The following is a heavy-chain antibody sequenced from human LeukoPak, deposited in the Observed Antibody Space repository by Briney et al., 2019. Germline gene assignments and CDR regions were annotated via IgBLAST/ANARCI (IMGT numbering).Heavy chain of an antibody. CDR3: ARADYYDSSGYGTWFDP. J-gene: IGHJ5*02. Sequence: TGGSLRLSCAASGFTVSSNYMSWVRQAPGKGLEWVSVIYSGGSTYYADSVKGRFTISRDNSKNTLYLQMNSLRAEDTAVYYCARADYYDSSGYGTWFDPWGQGTLVTVSS. V-gene: IGHV3-53*01. D-gene: IGHD3-22*01. CDR2: IYSGGST. CDR1: GFTVSSNY.